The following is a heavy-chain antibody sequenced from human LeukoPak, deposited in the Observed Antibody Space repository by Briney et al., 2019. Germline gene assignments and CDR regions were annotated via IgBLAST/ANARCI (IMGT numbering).Heavy chain of an antibody. CDR1: GFTFYDYA. Sequence: GGSLRLSCGASGFTFYDYAMHCVRESPEEGLECVSLIIWDCDNTYYAHSVKGLFTLSRDNTKNSLYLKMNSLRAEDTALYYCGKDALLYSRPGYYECYYMDVWGKGTTVTV. V-gene: IGHV3-43D*03. CDR2: IIWDCDNT. D-gene: IGHD6-13*01. J-gene: IGHJ6*03. CDR3: GKDALLYSRPGYYECYYMDV.